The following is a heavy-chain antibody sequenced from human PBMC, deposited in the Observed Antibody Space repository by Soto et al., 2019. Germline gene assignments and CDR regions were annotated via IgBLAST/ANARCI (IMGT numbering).Heavy chain of an antibody. Sequence: GASVKVSCKASGGTFSSYAISWVRQAPGQGLEWMGGIIPIFGTANYAQKFQGRVTITADESTSTAYMELSSLRSEDTAVNYCASRAIAARRGYYYYYYGMDVWGQGTTVTVSS. CDR1: GGTFSSYA. CDR2: IIPIFGTA. J-gene: IGHJ6*02. V-gene: IGHV1-69*13. D-gene: IGHD6-6*01. CDR3: ASRAIAARRGYYYYYYGMDV.